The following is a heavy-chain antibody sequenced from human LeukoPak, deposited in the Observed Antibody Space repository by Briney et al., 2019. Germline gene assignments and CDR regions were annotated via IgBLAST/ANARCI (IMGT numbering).Heavy chain of an antibody. CDR3: AKDRYHYGSGSYHSSNWFDP. J-gene: IGHJ5*02. CDR1: GFTFSSYA. V-gene: IGHV3-23*01. CDR2: ISGSGGST. Sequence: GGSLRLSCAASGFTFSSYAISWVRQAPGKGLEWVSAISGSGGSTYYADSVKGRFTISRDNSKNTLYLQMNSLRAEDTAVYYCAKDRYHYGSGSYHSSNWFDPWGQGPLVTVSS. D-gene: IGHD3-10*01.